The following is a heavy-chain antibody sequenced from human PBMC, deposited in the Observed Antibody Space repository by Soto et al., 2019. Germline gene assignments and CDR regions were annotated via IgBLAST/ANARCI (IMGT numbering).Heavy chain of an antibody. V-gene: IGHV4-39*01. CDR3: ARHNFPVHRTFDF. CDR1: GGSVSSSTYC. Sequence: QLQLQESGPGLVRPSETLSLTCSVSGGSVSSSTYCWGWIRQPPGKGLEWIGTMCYTGGTYYNPSVKSRITISVDTSQNHCSLKLNSVTAADTAVYYCARHNFPVHRTFDFWGQGTLVTVSS. CDR2: MCYTGGT. J-gene: IGHJ4*02.